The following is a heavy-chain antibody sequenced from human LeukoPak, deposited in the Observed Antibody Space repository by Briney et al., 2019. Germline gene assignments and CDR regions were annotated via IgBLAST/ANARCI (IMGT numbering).Heavy chain of an antibody. CDR2: ISGSGGST. J-gene: IGHJ4*02. Sequence: GGSLRLSCAASGFTFSSYAMSWVRQAPAKGLEWVSAISGSGGSTYYADSVKGRFTISRDNSKNTLYLQMNSLRAEDTAVYYCAIYRRYYDSSGYWAFDYWGQGTLVTVSS. V-gene: IGHV3-23*01. CDR1: GFTFSSYA. D-gene: IGHD3-22*01. CDR3: AIYRRYYDSSGYWAFDY.